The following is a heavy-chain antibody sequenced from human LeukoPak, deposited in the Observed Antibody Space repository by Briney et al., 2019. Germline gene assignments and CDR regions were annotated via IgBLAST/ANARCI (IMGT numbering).Heavy chain of an antibody. D-gene: IGHD3-3*01. J-gene: IGHJ5*02. CDR3: ARDFNPTYYDFWSGYRRYNWFDP. CDR1: GFIFSSNY. Sequence: GGYLRLSCAASGFIFSSNYMSWVRQAPGKGLEWVANIKQDGSEKYYVDSVTGRFTISRDNAKNSLYLQMNSLRAEDTAVYYCARDFNPTYYDFWSGYRRYNWFDPWGQGTLVTVSS. V-gene: IGHV3-7*03. CDR2: IKQDGSEK.